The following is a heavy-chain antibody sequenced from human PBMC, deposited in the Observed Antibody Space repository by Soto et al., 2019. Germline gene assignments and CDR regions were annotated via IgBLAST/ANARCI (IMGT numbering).Heavy chain of an antibody. V-gene: IGHV4-39*01. D-gene: IGHD6-19*01. Sequence: SETLSLTCTVSGGSISSSSYYWGWIRQPPGKGLEWIGSIYYSGSTYYNPSLKSRVTISVDTSKNQFSLKLSSVTAADTAVYYCARHRSPGYSSGWYLPSGFDYWGQGTLVTVSS. CDR2: IYYSGST. CDR1: GGSISSSSYY. CDR3: ARHRSPGYSSGWYLPSGFDY. J-gene: IGHJ4*02.